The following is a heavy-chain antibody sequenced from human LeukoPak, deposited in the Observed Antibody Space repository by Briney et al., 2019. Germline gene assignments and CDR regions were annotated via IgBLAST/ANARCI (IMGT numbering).Heavy chain of an antibody. CDR2: INHSGST. J-gene: IGHJ6*03. Sequence: PSETLSLTCAVYGGSFSGYYWSWIRQPPGKGLEWIGEINHSGSTNYTPSLKSRVTISVDTSKNQFSLRLSSVTAADTAVYYCARSSLGDGYNLEYYYYYMDVWGKGTTVTVSS. CDR1: GGSFSGYY. V-gene: IGHV4-34*01. CDR3: ARSSLGDGYNLEYYYYYMDV. D-gene: IGHD5-24*01.